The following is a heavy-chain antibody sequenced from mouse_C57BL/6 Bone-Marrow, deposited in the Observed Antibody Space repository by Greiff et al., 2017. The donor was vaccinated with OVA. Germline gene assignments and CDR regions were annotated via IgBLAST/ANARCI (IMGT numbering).Heavy chain of an antibody. CDR1: GYTFTSYW. J-gene: IGHJ2*01. D-gene: IGHD3-2*02. CDR3: ARGDSSGYGN. V-gene: IGHV1-52*01. CDR2: IDPSDSEP. Sequence: QVQLQQPGAELVRPGSSVKLSCKASGYTFTSYWMHWVKQRPIQGLEWIGNIDPSDSEPHYNQKFKDKATLTVDKSSSTAYMQLSSLTSEDSAVYYCARGDSSGYGNWGQGTTRTVSS.